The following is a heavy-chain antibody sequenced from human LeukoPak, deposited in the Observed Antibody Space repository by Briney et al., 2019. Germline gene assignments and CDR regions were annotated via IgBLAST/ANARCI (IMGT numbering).Heavy chain of an antibody. CDR3: TRDYPSGYSSGWYFGFDY. CDR1: GFTFSSYW. Sequence: GGSLRLSCAASGFTFSSYWMSWVRQVPGKRLEWVANIKKDGSETYYVDSVKGRFTISRDNAKSSLYLQMNSLRAEDTAVYYCTRDYPSGYSSGWYFGFDYWGQGTLVTVPS. D-gene: IGHD6-19*01. CDR2: IKKDGSET. J-gene: IGHJ4*02. V-gene: IGHV3-7*01.